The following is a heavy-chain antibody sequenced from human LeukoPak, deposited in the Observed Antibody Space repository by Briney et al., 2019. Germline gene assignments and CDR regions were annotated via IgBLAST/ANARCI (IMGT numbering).Heavy chain of an antibody. J-gene: IGHJ4*02. V-gene: IGHV3-21*01. CDR2: ISSSSSYI. CDR3: ARLWFGELFPRY. CDR1: GFTFSSYS. D-gene: IGHD3-10*01. Sequence: PGGSLRLSCAASGFTFSSYSMNWVRQAPGKGLEWVSSISSSSSYIYYADSVKGRFTISRDNSKNTLYLQMDSLRAEDTAVYCCARLWFGELFPRYWGQGTLVTVSS.